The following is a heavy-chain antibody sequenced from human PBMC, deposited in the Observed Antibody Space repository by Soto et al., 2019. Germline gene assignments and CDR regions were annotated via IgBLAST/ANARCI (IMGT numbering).Heavy chain of an antibody. CDR1: GFTFSSYS. Sequence: GGSLRLSCAASGFTFSSYSMNWVRQAPGKGLEWVSSISSSSSYIYYADSVKGRFTIPRDNAKNSLYLQMNSLRAEDTAVYYCARDYRFGFGEFYYYYYGMDVWGQGTTVTVSS. CDR2: ISSSSSYI. D-gene: IGHD3-10*01. CDR3: ARDYRFGFGEFYYYYYGMDV. V-gene: IGHV3-21*01. J-gene: IGHJ6*02.